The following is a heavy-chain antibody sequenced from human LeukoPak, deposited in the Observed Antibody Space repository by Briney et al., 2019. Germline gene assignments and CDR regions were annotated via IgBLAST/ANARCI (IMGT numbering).Heavy chain of an antibody. V-gene: IGHV1-2*02. D-gene: IGHD5-18*01. CDR1: GYTFTGYY. CDR3: TTWIQTTDR. J-gene: IGHJ5*02. Sequence: ASVKVSCKASGYTFTGYYMHWVRQAPGQGLEWMGWINPHSGGTNHVQKFQGRVTMTRDTSISTAYMELSGLTSDDTAVYYCTTWIQTTDRWGQGTLVTVSS. CDR2: INPHSGGT.